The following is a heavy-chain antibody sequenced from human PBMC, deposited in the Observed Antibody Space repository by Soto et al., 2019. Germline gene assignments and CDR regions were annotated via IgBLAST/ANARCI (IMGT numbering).Heavy chain of an antibody. CDR2: IYYSGST. V-gene: IGHV4-61*01. CDR1: GGSASSGSYY. J-gene: IGHJ6*02. D-gene: IGHD3-3*01. CDR3: ARDHRITIFGVAHHYYYGMDV. Sequence: PSETLSLTCTVSGGSASSGSYYWSWIRQPPGKGLEWIGYIYYSGSTNYNPSLKSRVTISVDTSKNQFSLKLSSVTAADTAVYYCARDHRITIFGVAHHYYYGMDVWGQGTTVTVSS.